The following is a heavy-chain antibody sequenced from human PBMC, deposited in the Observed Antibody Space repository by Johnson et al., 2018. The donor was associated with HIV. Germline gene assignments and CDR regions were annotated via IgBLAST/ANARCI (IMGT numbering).Heavy chain of an antibody. J-gene: IGHJ3*02. D-gene: IGHD2-15*01. CDR2: ITQDGSEN. V-gene: IGHV3-7*05. CDR3: ARGAALPAAFDI. CDR1: GFTFGIYW. Sequence: VQLVESGGGLVQSGGSLGLSCAATGFTFGIYWMAWVRQAPGKGLEWVANITQDGSENYYVDSVKGRFTISRAHAKNSLYLQINSLRAEDTAVYHCARGAALPAAFDIWGQGTMVTVSS.